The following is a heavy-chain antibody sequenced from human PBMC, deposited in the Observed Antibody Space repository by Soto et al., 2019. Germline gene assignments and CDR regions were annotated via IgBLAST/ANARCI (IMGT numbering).Heavy chain of an antibody. CDR3: AKRSGSWYFFDH. J-gene: IGHJ4*02. CDR1: GFVFGTYP. CDR2: ISATGDNT. Sequence: EVQLLESGGGLVQPGGSLRLSCTTSGFVFGTYPMAWVRQAPGKGLEWVSSISATGDNTYYADSVKGRCTISRDNSKQTVFLQMNSLGAEDSGTYYCAKRSGSWYFFDHWGQATLVAVSS. D-gene: IGHD6-13*01. V-gene: IGHV3-23*01.